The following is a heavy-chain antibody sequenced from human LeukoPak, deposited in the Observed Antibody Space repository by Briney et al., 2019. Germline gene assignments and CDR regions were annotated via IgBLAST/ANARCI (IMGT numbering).Heavy chain of an antibody. CDR2: ISWNSGSI. J-gene: IGHJ4*02. CDR1: GFTFDDYA. D-gene: IGHD3-3*01. CDR3: ASLHYDFWSGYYTGGVPGRTIFDY. V-gene: IGHV3-9*01. Sequence: GGSLRLSCAASGFTFDDYAMHWVRQAPGKGLEWVSGISWNSGSIGYADSVKGRFTISRDNAKNSLYLQMNSLRAEDTAVYYCASLHYDFWSGYYTGGVPGRTIFDYWGQGTLVTVSS.